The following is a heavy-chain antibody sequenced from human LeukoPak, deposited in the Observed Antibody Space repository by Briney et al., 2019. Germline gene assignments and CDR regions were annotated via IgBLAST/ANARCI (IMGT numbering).Heavy chain of an antibody. CDR3: TAQWELLVSSRDY. V-gene: IGHV3-49*03. CDR2: IRSKAYGGTT. D-gene: IGHD1-26*01. J-gene: IGHJ4*02. CDR1: GFTFGDYA. Sequence: PGGSLRLSCTASGFTFGDYAMSWFRQAPGKGLEWVGFIRSKAYGGTTEYAASVKGRFTISRDDSKSIAYLQMNSLKTEDTAVYYCTAQWELLVSSRDYWGQGTLVTVSS.